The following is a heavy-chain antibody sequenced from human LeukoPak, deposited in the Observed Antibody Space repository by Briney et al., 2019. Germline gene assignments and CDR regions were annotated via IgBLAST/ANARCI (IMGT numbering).Heavy chain of an antibody. D-gene: IGHD4-23*01. V-gene: IGHV1-18*01. Sequence: ASVKVSCKASGYTFINYDIRWVRQAPGHGLEWMGWISGYNGNTNYAQKFQGRVTMTTDTSTSTAYMELRSLRSDDTAVYYCAREVTHHVYYGMDVWGQGTTVTVSS. CDR3: AREVTHHVYYGMDV. CDR2: ISGYNGNT. CDR1: GYTFINYD. J-gene: IGHJ6*02.